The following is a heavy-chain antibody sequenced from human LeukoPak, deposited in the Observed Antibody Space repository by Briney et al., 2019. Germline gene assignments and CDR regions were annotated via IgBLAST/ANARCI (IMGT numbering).Heavy chain of an antibody. CDR1: GFTFSNYG. D-gene: IGHD2/OR15-2a*01. J-gene: IGHJ4*02. V-gene: IGHV3-30*02. CDR3: AKDSAKKYDDY. CDR2: IRFDGTSK. Sequence: GGSLRLSCAASGFTFSNYGMHWVRQAPGKGLEWVAFIRFDGTSKYYADSVKGRFTISRENSKNTLYLQMNSLRAEDTAVYYCAKDSAKKYDDYWGQGTLVTVSS.